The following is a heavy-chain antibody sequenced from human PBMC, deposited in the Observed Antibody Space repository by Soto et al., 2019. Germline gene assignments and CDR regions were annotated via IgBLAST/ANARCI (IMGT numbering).Heavy chain of an antibody. D-gene: IGHD3-3*01. J-gene: IGHJ6*04. V-gene: IGHV3-72*01. CDR2: TRNKAKSYTT. CDR1: GFTLSDYY. Sequence: GGSLRLSCAVSGFTLSDYYMDWARQAPGKGLEWVGRTRNKAKSYTTEYAAVVKGRFSISRDDSKNSLYLQMDSLKTEDTAVYYCARANDFWSGSFVTDVWGKGTTVTVSS. CDR3: ARANDFWSGSFVTDV.